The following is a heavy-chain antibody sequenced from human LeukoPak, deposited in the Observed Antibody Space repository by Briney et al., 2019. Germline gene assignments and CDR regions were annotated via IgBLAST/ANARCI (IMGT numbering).Heavy chain of an antibody. Sequence: GGSLRLSCAASGFTFSSYAMSWVRQAPGKGLEWVSAISGSGGSTYYADSVKGRFTISRDNSKNTLYLQMNSLRAEDTAVYYCAKDLIYYGSGSPYYFDYWGQGTLVTVSS. CDR2: ISGSGGST. CDR3: AKDLIYYGSGSPYYFDY. V-gene: IGHV3-23*01. D-gene: IGHD3-10*01. J-gene: IGHJ4*02. CDR1: GFTFSSYA.